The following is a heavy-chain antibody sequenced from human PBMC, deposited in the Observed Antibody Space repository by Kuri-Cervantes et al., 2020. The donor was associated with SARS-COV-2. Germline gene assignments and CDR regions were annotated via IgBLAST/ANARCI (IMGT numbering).Heavy chain of an antibody. CDR1: GYKFATYG. CDR3: ARDRNPTPIVVLTVIRMDALDI. V-gene: IGHV1-18*01. J-gene: IGHJ3*02. D-gene: IGHD2-21*02. Sequence: ASVKVSCKASGYKFATYGVSWVRQAPGQGLEWVGWINIYTGNTKYAEKLQGRVTMTTDTSTSTAYMELRNLRSDDTAVYYCARDRNPTPIVVLTVIRMDALDIWGQGTMVTVSS. CDR2: INIYTGNT.